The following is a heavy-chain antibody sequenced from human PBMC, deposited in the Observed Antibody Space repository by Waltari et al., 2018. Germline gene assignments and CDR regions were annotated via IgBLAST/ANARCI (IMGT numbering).Heavy chain of an antibody. Sequence: QVELREPGTGLVRSSVAMSLSCTGTGDSVNSDFYWAWIRQSPGGGLEWIASICHTGSTRYNSSLKSRVSISTDMSTQQFFLTLTHLTAADTAVYYCAEEGDFRAGLFDSWGQGTLVTVSS. V-gene: IGHV4-38-2*02. CDR3: AEEGDFRAGLFDS. D-gene: IGHD1-26*01. CDR2: ICHTGST. J-gene: IGHJ4*02. CDR1: GDSVNSDFY.